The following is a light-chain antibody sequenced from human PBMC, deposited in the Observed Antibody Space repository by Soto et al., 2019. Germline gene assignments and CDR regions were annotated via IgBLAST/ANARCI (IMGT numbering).Light chain of an antibody. CDR1: HDISNY. CDR2: AAS. V-gene: IGKV1-27*01. Sequence: IQMTQSPSSLSASVGDRVTITCRASHDISNYVAWLQQKPGKAPKLLIYAASTLQPGVPSRFSGGGSGVDSTLTISSLQPEDVATYYCQKHNTVPLTFGPGTKVDIK. CDR3: QKHNTVPLT. J-gene: IGKJ3*01.